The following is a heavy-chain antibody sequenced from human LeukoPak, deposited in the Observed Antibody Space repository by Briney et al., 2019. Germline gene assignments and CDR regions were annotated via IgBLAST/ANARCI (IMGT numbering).Heavy chain of an antibody. CDR2: ISYDGSNK. Sequence: GGSLRLSCAASGLTFSSYGMHWVRQAPGKGLEWVAVISYDGSNKYYADSVKGRFTISRDNSKNTLYLQMNSLRAEDTAVYYCAKDVISMVRGVDPYYYYGMDVWGQGTTVTVSS. V-gene: IGHV3-30*18. D-gene: IGHD3-10*01. J-gene: IGHJ6*02. CDR3: AKDVISMVRGVDPYYYYGMDV. CDR1: GLTFSSYG.